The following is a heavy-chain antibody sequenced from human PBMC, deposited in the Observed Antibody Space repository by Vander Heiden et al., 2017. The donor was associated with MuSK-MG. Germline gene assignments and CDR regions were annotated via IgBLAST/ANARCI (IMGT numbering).Heavy chain of an antibody. D-gene: IGHD6-13*01. J-gene: IGHJ5*02. CDR2: IIPIFGTA. CDR1: GGTFSSYA. Sequence: QVQLVQSGAEVKKPGSSVKVSCKASGGTFSSYAISWVRPAPGQGLEWMGGIIPIFGTANYAQKFQGRVTITADKSTSTAYMELSSLRSEDTAVYYCARDDFFFTAGSFSSRWFDPWGQGTLVTVSS. CDR3: ARDDFFFTAGSFSSRWFDP. V-gene: IGHV1-69*06.